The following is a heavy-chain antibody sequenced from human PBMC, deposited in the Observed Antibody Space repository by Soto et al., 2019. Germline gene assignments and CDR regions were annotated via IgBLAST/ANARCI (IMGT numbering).Heavy chain of an antibody. CDR3: AKDSRTRIAARTYYFDD. D-gene: IGHD6-6*01. CDR1: GFTFSSYA. V-gene: IGHV3-23*01. CDR2: ISGSGGST. J-gene: IGHJ4*02. Sequence: GGSLRLSCAASGFTFSSYAMSWVRQAPGKGLEWVSAISGSGGSTYYADSVKGRFTISRDNSKNTLYLQMNSLRAEDTAVYYCAKDSRTRIAARTYYFDDWGQGTLVTVSS.